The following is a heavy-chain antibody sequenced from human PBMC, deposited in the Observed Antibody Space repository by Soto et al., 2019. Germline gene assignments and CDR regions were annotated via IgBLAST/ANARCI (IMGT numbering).Heavy chain of an antibody. CDR1: SSGGSS. D-gene: IGHD3-22*01. Sequence: SSGGSSWSWFRQAPGKGLESVGFIRSKANGGTTEYAASVKGRFTISRDDSRSIAYLQMNSLKTEDTAVYYCTTVWYYFDSSGFPPLDYWAQGTLVIVSS. CDR3: TTVWYYFDSSGFPPLDY. CDR2: IRSKANGGTT. J-gene: IGHJ4*02. V-gene: IGHV3-49*03.